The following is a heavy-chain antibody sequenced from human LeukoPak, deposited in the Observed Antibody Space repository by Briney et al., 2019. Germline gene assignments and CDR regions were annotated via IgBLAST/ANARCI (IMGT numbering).Heavy chain of an antibody. J-gene: IGHJ4*02. CDR1: GGSFSGYY. V-gene: IGHV4-34*01. D-gene: IGHD5-18*01. CDR3: ARRRGYSVFDY. Sequence: SETLSLTCAVYGGSFSGYYWSWIRQPPGKGLEWIGEINHSGSTNYNPSLKSRVTISVDTSKNQFSLKLGSVTAADTAVYYCARRRGYSVFDYWGQGTLVTVSS. CDR2: INHSGST.